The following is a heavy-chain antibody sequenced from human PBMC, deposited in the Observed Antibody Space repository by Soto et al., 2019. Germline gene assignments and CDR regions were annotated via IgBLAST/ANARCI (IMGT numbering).Heavy chain of an antibody. D-gene: IGHD6-19*01. CDR1: GYSFTSYW. V-gene: IGHV5-10-1*01. CDR3: ASIAVADQNFDY. Sequence: PGESLKISCKGSGYSFTSYWISWVRQMPGKGLEWMGRIDPSDSYTNYSPSFQGHVTISADKSISTAYLQWSSLKASDTAMYYCASIAVADQNFDYWGQGTLVTVSS. CDR2: IDPSDSYT. J-gene: IGHJ4*02.